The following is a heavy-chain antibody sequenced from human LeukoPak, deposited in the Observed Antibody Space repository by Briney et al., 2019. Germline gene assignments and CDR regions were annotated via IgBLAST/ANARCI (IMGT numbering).Heavy chain of an antibody. Sequence: GGSLRLSCAASGFTFSSYSMNWVRQAPGKGLEWVSYISSSSGTIYYADSLKGRFTISRDNAKKSLYLQMNSLRTEDTAVYYCARVGDTIFGVVINEDDYWGQGTLVTVSS. J-gene: IGHJ4*02. CDR3: ARVGDTIFGVVINEDDY. V-gene: IGHV3-48*01. D-gene: IGHD3-3*01. CDR1: GFTFSSYS. CDR2: ISSSSGTI.